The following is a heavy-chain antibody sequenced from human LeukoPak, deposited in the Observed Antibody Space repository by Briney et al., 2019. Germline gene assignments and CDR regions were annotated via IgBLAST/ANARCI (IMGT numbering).Heavy chain of an antibody. CDR2: IRYDGSNK. J-gene: IGHJ5*02. CDR1: GFSFSTYG. Sequence: PGGSLRLSCAASGFSFSTYGMQWVRQAPGKGLEWVAFIRYDGSNKYYADSVKGRFTISRDNSKNTLYVQMNSLRGEDTAVYYCAKDSGSYSRGPNWFDPWGQGTLVTVSS. CDR3: AKDSGSYSRGPNWFDP. V-gene: IGHV3-30*02. D-gene: IGHD1-26*01.